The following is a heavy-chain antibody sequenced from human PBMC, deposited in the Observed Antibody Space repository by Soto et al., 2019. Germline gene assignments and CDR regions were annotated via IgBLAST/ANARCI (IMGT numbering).Heavy chain of an antibody. CDR2: MSPDSGDT. D-gene: IGHD2-15*01. CDR3: VRQPGGVATPGDDY. CDR1: GYPFSAFD. Sequence: QVQLVQSGAEVKKPGASVKVSCEASGYPFSAFDINWVRQAGGQGLEWMGWMSPDSGDTAFAQRFQDRITMTRSTSISTAYMELSRLTSDDTAVYFCVRQPGGVATPGDDYWGQGTLVTVSS. J-gene: IGHJ4*02. V-gene: IGHV1-8*01.